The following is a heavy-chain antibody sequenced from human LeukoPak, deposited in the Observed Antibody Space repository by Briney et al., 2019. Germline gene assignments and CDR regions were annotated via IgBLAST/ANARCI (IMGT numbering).Heavy chain of an antibody. Sequence: SETLSLTCGVSAGSITSTNWWRWVRRPPGQGLEWIGEVSLSGLTNYNPSLSSRIIMALDTSKNHLSLNLTSVTAADTAVYYCSRENGAFSPFGYWGQGTLVTVPS. J-gene: IGHJ4*02. CDR1: AGSITSTNW. CDR3: SRENGAFSPFGY. V-gene: IGHV4-4*02. CDR2: VSLSGLT. D-gene: IGHD2-8*01.